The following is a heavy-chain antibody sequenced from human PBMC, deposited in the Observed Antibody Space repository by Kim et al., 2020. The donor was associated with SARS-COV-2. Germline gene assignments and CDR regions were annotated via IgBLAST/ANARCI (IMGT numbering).Heavy chain of an antibody. CDR2: ISSSGGTI. CDR3: ARDLVPGATRRVADY. J-gene: IGHJ4*02. V-gene: IGHV3-11*01. CDR1: GFTFSDHY. Sequence: GGSLRLSCAASGFTFSDHYMNWIRQAPGKGLEWVSYISSSGGTIYYADSVKGRFTISRDNAKNSLYLQMNSRRAEDTAVYYCARDLVPGATRRVADYWGQGTLVTVSS. D-gene: IGHD3-10*01.